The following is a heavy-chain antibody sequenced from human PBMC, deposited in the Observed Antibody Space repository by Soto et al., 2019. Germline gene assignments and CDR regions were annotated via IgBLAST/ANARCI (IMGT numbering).Heavy chain of an antibody. CDR1: GGSFSGYY. Sequence: QVQPQQWGAGLLKPADTLSLTCAVYGGSFSGYYWSWIPQTPGKGRVWIGEINLSGSTNYNPSLTSRVTISVYTSNNESALKLSFVPAADTAVYSCARAYQLLFGGWFDPWGQGTLVTVSS. CDR2: INLSGST. D-gene: IGHD2-2*01. J-gene: IGHJ5*02. V-gene: IGHV4-34*02. CDR3: ARAYQLLFGGWFDP.